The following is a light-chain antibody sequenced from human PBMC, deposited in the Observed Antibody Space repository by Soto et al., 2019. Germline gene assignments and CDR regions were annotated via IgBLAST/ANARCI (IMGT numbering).Light chain of an antibody. J-gene: IGLJ2*01. CDR2: QDN. CDR1: KLGDKY. V-gene: IGLV3-1*01. Sequence: SYELTQPPSVSVSPGQTASITCSGDKLGDKYACWYQQKPGQSPVLVIYQDNKRPSGIPERFSGSNSGNTATLTISGTQAMDEADYYCQAWDSHVVFGGGTKVTVL. CDR3: QAWDSHVV.